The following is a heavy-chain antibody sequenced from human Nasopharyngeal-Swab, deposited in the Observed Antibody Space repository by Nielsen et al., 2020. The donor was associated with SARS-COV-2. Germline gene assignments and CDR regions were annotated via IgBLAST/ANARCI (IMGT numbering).Heavy chain of an antibody. V-gene: IGHV3-7*01. D-gene: IGHD6-19*01. CDR3: VRDHEAGTTFDH. Sequence: GGSLTLSCAASGFTFSNYWMTWVRQAPGKVLEWVANINRDGSKIYYVDSVKGRFTISRDNAKNSLYLQMDSLKAEDTAVYYCVRDHEAGTTFDHWGQGTLVTVSS. CDR1: GFTFSNYW. J-gene: IGHJ4*02. CDR2: INRDGSKI.